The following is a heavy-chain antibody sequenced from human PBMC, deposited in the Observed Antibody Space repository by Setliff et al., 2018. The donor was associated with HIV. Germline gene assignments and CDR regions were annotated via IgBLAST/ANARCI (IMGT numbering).Heavy chain of an antibody. J-gene: IGHJ5*02. CDR2: IDDSGNT. CDR3: ARGRYTPGP. V-gene: IGHV4-59*01. D-gene: IGHD2-2*02. CDR1: GGSLSSYS. Sequence: PSETLSLTCIVSGGSLSSYSWSWIRQPPGKGLEWIGYIDDSGNTNYNPPLKSRVTMSVDTSKNQFSLKLSSVTAADTAVYFCARGRYTPGPWGHGTLVTVSS.